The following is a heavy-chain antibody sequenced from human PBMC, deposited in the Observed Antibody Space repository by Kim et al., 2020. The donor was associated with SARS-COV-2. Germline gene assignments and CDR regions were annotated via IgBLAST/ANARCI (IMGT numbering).Heavy chain of an antibody. V-gene: IGHV3-30*18. Sequence: GGSLRLSCAASGFTFSSYGMHWVRQAPGKGLEWVAVISYDGSNKYYADSVKGRFTISRDNSKNTLYLQMNSLRAEDTAVYYCAKDRLPFGGVIVIGVDY. J-gene: IGHJ4*01. CDR1: GFTFSSYG. CDR2: ISYDGSNK. D-gene: IGHD3-16*02. CDR3: AKDRLPFGGVIVIGVDY.